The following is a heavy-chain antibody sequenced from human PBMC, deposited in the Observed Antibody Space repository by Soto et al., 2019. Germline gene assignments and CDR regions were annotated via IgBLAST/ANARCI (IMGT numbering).Heavy chain of an antibody. Sequence: QVQLVQSGAEEKKPGASVKVSCKASGYTFTSYAMHWVRQAPGQRLEWMGWINAGNGNTKYSQKFQGRVTITRDTSASTAYMELSSLRSEDTAVYYCAGHPYCSSTSCYVRPLGYWGQGTLVTVSS. CDR1: GYTFTSYA. D-gene: IGHD2-2*01. CDR2: INAGNGNT. CDR3: AGHPYCSSTSCYVRPLGY. V-gene: IGHV1-3*05. J-gene: IGHJ4*02.